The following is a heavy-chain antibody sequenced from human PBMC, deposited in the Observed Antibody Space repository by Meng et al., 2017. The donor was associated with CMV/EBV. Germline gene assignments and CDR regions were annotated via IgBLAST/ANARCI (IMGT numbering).Heavy chain of an antibody. CDR1: GFTFSDYC. CDR2: ISSSGSTI. V-gene: IGHV3-11*04. J-gene: IGHJ4*02. Sequence: GESLKISCAASGFTFSDYCMSWIRQAPGKGLEWVSYISSSGSTIYYADSVKGRFTISRDNAKNSLYLQMNSLRAEDTAVYYCARDDLPKTVYYGSGSRHASIDYWGQGTLVTVSS. D-gene: IGHD3-10*01. CDR3: ARDDLPKTVYYGSGSRHASIDY.